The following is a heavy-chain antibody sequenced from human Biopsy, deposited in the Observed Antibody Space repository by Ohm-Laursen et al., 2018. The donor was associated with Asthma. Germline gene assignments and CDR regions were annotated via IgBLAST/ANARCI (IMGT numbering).Heavy chain of an antibody. D-gene: IGHD4-11*01. V-gene: IGHV3-30*03. J-gene: IGHJ6*02. CDR2: ISFDGSNK. Sequence: SLRLSCTASGFTFSNYGMHWVRQAPGKGLDWVAVISFDGSNKNYTDSVKGRFTISRDNSRNTLHLQMNSLRAEDTAVYYCALKYRNSVFPEYGMDVWGQGTTVTVSS. CDR1: GFTFSNYG. CDR3: ALKYRNSVFPEYGMDV.